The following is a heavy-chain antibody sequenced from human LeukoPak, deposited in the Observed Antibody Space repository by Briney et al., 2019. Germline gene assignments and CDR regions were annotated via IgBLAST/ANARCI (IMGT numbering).Heavy chain of an antibody. CDR1: GGSISSYY. V-gene: IGHV4-59*12. CDR2: IYYSGST. J-gene: IGHJ6*02. D-gene: IGHD6-13*01. CDR3: ARDRSSRAYGMDV. Sequence: SETLSLTCTVSGGSISSYYWSWIRQPPGKGLEWIGYIYYSGSTYYNPSLKSRVTISVDTSKNQFSLKLSSVTAADTAVYYCARDRSSRAYGMDVWGQGTTVTVSS.